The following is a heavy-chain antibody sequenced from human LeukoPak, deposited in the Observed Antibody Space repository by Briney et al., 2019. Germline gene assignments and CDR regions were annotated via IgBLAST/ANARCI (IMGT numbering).Heavy chain of an antibody. CDR3: AKLRGAARLPDY. V-gene: IGHV3-23*01. J-gene: IGHJ4*02. CDR1: GFTFSSHA. D-gene: IGHD6-6*01. Sequence: GGSLRLSCAASGFTFSSHAMSWVRQAPGKGLEWVSVISGSGGSSYYADSVKGRFTISRDNSKNTLYLQMNSLRAEDTAVYYCAKLRGAARLPDYWGQGTLVTVSS. CDR2: ISGSGGSS.